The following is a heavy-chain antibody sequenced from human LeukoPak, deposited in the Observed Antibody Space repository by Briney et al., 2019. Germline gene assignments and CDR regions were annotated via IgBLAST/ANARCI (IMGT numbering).Heavy chain of an antibody. CDR1: GGSISSYY. Sequence: SETLSLTCTVSGGSISSYYWSSLRQPAGKGLEWIGRIYTSGSTTYNPSLKSRVTMSVDTSKNQFPLKLSSVTAAGTAVYYCAREGIGLWFGEPQYNWFVPWGQGTLVTVSS. V-gene: IGHV4-4*07. J-gene: IGHJ5*02. D-gene: IGHD3-10*01. CDR3: AREGIGLWFGEPQYNWFVP. CDR2: IYTSGST.